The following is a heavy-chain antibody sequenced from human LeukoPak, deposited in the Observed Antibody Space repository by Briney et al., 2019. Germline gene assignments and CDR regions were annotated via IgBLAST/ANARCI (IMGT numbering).Heavy chain of an antibody. V-gene: IGHV1-46*01. Sequence: GAAVKLCCKASGYTFTSYYMHWVRQAPGQGLEWMGIINPSGKSTYYAQTFQGRVTMTRDTSTSTVCMELSSLRSEDTALYYCASGTIPYYFDYWGHGTLLTVPS. D-gene: IGHD5-24*01. CDR3: ASGTIPYYFDY. J-gene: IGHJ4*01. CDR2: INPSGKST. CDR1: GYTFTSYY.